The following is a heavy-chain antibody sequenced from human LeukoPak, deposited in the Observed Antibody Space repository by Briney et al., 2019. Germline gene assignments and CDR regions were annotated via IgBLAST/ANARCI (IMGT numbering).Heavy chain of an antibody. CDR1: GGTFISYA. Sequence: GSSVKVSCKASGGTFISYAISWVRQAPGQGLEWMGRIIPIFGIANYAQKFQGRATITADKSTSTAYMELSSLRSEDTAVYYCARDRATRDGYNQAFYGTDVWGQGTTVTVSS. V-gene: IGHV1-69*04. D-gene: IGHD5-24*01. J-gene: IGHJ6*02. CDR3: ARDRATRDGYNQAFYGTDV. CDR2: IIPIFGIA.